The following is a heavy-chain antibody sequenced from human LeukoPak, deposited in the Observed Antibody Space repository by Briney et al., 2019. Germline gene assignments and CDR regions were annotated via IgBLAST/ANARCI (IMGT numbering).Heavy chain of an antibody. CDR2: IYYSGST. CDR3: ARDYVRSSSWYVSGFDY. CDR1: GGSISSSGYY. D-gene: IGHD6-13*01. Sequence: SETLSLTCTVSGGSISSSGYYWGWIRQPPGKGLEWIGSIYYSGSTYYNPSLKSRVTISVDTSKNQFSLKLNSVTAADTAIYYCARDYVRSSSWYVSGFDYWGQGTLVTVSS. V-gene: IGHV4-39*02. J-gene: IGHJ4*02.